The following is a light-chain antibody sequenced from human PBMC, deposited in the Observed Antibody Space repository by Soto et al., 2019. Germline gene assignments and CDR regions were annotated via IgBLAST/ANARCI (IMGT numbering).Light chain of an antibody. V-gene: IGKV3-20*01. Sequence: EIVLTQSPGTLSLSPGERATLSCRASQSVSSSYLAWYQQKPGQAPRLLIYGASSRATGIPDRFSGSGSGTDFTLTISRLEPEDFAVYYCQQYGGSSGCTCGQGTKLEIK. CDR2: GAS. CDR3: QQYGGSSGCT. CDR1: QSVSSSY. J-gene: IGKJ2*02.